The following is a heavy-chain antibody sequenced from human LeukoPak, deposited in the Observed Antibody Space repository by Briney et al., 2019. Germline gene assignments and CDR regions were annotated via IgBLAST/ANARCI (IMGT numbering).Heavy chain of an antibody. CDR1: GFTFSDHY. J-gene: IGHJ6*03. D-gene: IGHD3-3*01. CDR3: ARVAYYDFWSGYQIHDYYYYMDV. Sequence: PGGSLRLSCAASGFTFSDHYMDWVRQAPGKGLEWVGRTRNKANSYTTEYAASVKGRFTISRDDSKNSLYLQMNSLKTEDTAVYYCARVAYYDFWSGYQIHDYYYYMDVWGKGTTVTVSS. V-gene: IGHV3-72*01. CDR2: TRNKANSYTT.